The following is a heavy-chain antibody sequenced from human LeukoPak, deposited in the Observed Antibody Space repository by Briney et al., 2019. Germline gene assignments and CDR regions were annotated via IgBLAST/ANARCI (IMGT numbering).Heavy chain of an antibody. CDR2: ISAYNGNT. CDR3: ARDLASDWLHDSRYYFDY. CDR1: GYTFTSYG. V-gene: IGHV1-18*01. D-gene: IGHD5-24*01. Sequence: ASVKVSCKASGYTFTSYGISWVRQAPGQGLEWMGWISAYNGNTNYAQKLQGRVTMTTDTSTSTAYMELRSLRSDDTAVYYCARDLASDWLHDSRYYFDYWGQGTLVTVSS. J-gene: IGHJ4*02.